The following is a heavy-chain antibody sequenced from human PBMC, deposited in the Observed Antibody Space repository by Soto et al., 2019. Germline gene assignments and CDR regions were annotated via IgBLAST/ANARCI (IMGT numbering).Heavy chain of an antibody. D-gene: IGHD3-3*01. CDR3: ARDHASAGYHLWSGYYSPPTYYFDY. V-gene: IGHV1-2*04. CDR2: INPNSGGT. J-gene: IGHJ4*02. CDR1: GYTFTGYY. Sequence: ASVKVSCKASGYTFTGYYMHWVRQAPGQGLEWMGWINPNSGGTNYAQKFQGWVTMTRDTYISTAYMELSRLRSDDTAVYYCARDHASAGYHLWSGYYSPPTYYFDYWGQGTLVTV.